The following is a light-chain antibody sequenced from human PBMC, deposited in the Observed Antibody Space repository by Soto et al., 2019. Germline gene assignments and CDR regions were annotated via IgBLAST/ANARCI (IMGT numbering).Light chain of an antibody. CDR1: QCIGNY. CDR3: QQLNSYPT. V-gene: IGKV1-9*01. J-gene: IGKJ4*01. CDR2: AAS. Sequence: IQLPQSPSSLSASLGDRFTFSCRASQCIGNYLAWYQQKPGKAPKLLIYAASTLQSGVPSRFSGSGSGTDFTLTISRLQPEDFATYYCQQLNSYPTFGGGTKV.